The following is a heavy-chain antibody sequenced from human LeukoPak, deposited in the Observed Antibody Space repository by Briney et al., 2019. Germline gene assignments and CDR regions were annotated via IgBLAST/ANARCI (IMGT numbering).Heavy chain of an antibody. CDR2: INPKSGDT. CDR1: GYTFTDDY. Sequence: ASVKVSCRASGYTFTDDYIHWVRQAPGQGLEWMGWINPKSGDTVYAQKFQGRVTMTWDTSISTVYMELGSLGSADTAVYYCAREIYGGRKANDLWGQGTLVTVSS. J-gene: IGHJ5*02. D-gene: IGHD4-23*01. CDR3: AREIYGGRKANDL. V-gene: IGHV1-2*02.